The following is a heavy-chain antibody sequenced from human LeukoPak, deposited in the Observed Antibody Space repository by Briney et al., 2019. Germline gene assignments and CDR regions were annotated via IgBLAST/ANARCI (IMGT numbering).Heavy chain of an antibody. J-gene: IGHJ4*02. CDR1: GFTFSSYA. D-gene: IGHD6-19*01. CDR2: TSGSGGST. Sequence: GGSLRLSCAASGFTFSSYAMSWVRQAPGKGPEWVSGTSGSGGSTYYADSVKGRFTISRDNSKNTLYLQMNSLRAEDTAVYYCAKEAYSSGWYPDYWGQGTLVTVSS. V-gene: IGHV3-23*01. CDR3: AKEAYSSGWYPDY.